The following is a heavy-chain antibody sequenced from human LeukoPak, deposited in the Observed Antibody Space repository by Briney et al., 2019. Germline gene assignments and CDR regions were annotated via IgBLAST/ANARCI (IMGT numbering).Heavy chain of an antibody. CDR2: IKSKANNYAT. CDR1: GFTFSGSA. CDR3: TRRGDGDYGDY. Sequence: GGSLRLSCAASGFTFSGSAMHWVRQASGKGLEWVGRIKSKANNYATAYAASVKGRFTISRDDSENTAFLQMNSLKTEDTAVYYCTRRGDGDYGDYWGQGTLVTVS. J-gene: IGHJ4*02. V-gene: IGHV3-73*01. D-gene: IGHD4-17*01.